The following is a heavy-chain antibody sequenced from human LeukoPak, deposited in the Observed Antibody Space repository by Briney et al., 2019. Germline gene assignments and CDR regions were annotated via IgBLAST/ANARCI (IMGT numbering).Heavy chain of an antibody. CDR1: GYTFTSYG. Sequence: ASVKVSCKASGYTFTSYGISWVRRAPGQGLEWMGWISAYNGNTNYAQKLQGRVTMTTDTSTSTAYMELRSLRSDDTAVYYCARDVGTMVRGVFDYWGQGTLVTVSS. CDR2: ISAYNGNT. CDR3: ARDVGTMVRGVFDY. V-gene: IGHV1-18*01. J-gene: IGHJ4*02. D-gene: IGHD3-10*01.